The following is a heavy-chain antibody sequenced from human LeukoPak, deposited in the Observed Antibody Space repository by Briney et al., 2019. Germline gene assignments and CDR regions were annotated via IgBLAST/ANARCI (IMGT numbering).Heavy chain of an antibody. Sequence: GGSLRLSCAASGFTFDHYAMHWVRQAPGKGLEWVSGISWNSDIIGYADSVRGRFTISRDNAKNSLYLYMNSLRAEDTAVYYCAKDRLELHDYYMAVWGKGTTVTVSS. CDR3: AKDRLELHDYYMAV. CDR2: ISWNSDII. D-gene: IGHD1-7*01. V-gene: IGHV3-9*01. J-gene: IGHJ6*03. CDR1: GFTFDHYA.